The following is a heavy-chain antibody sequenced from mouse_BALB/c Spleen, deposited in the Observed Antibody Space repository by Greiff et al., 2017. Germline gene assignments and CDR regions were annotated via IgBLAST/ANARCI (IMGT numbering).Heavy chain of an antibody. J-gene: IGHJ3*01. CDR3: TINYGSSYGFAY. Sequence: VQLQQSGAELVKPGASVKLSCKASGYTFTSYYMYWVKQRPGQGLEWIGEINPSNGGTNYNEKFKRKATLTVDKSSSTAYMQLSSLTSEDSAVYYCTINYGSSYGFAYWGQGTLVTVSA. D-gene: IGHD1-1*01. CDR2: INPSNGGT. CDR1: GYTFTSYY. V-gene: IGHV1S16*01.